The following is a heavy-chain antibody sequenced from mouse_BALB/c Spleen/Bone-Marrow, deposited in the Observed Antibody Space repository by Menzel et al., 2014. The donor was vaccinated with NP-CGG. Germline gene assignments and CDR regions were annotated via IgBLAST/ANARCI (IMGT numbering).Heavy chain of an antibody. CDR3: XXXXXXSHFDH. Sequence: VQLQQSGPELVRPGVSVKISCKGSGYTFTDYAMHWVKQSHAKSLEWIGVINTYSGDANYNQKFKGKATMTVDKSSSTAYMELARLTSEDSAXXXXXXXXXXSHFDHWGXGSTLTVSS. CDR2: INTYSGDA. J-gene: IGHJ2*01. CDR1: GYTFTDYA. V-gene: IGHV1-67*01.